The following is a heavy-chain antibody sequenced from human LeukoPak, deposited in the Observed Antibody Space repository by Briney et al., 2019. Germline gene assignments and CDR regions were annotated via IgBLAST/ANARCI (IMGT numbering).Heavy chain of an antibody. CDR3: ATLERRGYSSSWIGFYAY. CDR1: GYSISSGYY. J-gene: IGHJ4*02. V-gene: IGHV4-38-2*02. D-gene: IGHD6-13*01. Sequence: SETLSLTCTVSGYSISSGYYWGWIRQPPGKGLEWVASIYHSGSTYYNPSLKSRLTISVDTSKNQFSLKLTSVTAADTAVYYCATLERRGYSSSWIGFYAYWGQGALVTVSS. CDR2: IYHSGST.